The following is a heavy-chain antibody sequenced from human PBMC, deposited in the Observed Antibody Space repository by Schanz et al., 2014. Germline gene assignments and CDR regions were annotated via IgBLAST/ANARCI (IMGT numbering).Heavy chain of an antibody. Sequence: QVQLVQSGAEVKKPGSSVKVSCRASGGTFSSPAINWVRQAPGQGLEWMATINPSGGSTSFAQKFQGRVTMTRATSTSTVNMERTSLRSEDTAVYYCARDPYSASYFPSPPLYGLDVWGQGTTVTVSS. CDR2: INPSGGST. V-gene: IGHV1-46*01. J-gene: IGHJ6*02. CDR3: ARDPYSASYFPSPPLYGLDV. D-gene: IGHD1-26*01. CDR1: GGTFSSPA.